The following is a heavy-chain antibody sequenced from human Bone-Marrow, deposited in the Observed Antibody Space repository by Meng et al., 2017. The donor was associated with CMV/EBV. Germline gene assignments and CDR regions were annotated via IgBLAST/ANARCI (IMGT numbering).Heavy chain of an antibody. J-gene: IGHJ6*02. D-gene: IGHD3-3*01. V-gene: IGHV4-31*03. CDR1: GGSISSGGYY. Sequence: LRLSCTVSGGSISSGGYYWSWIRQHPGKGLEWIGYIYYSGSTYYNPSLKSRVTISVDTSKNQFSLKLSSVTAADTAVYYCARDAFWSGYYYGMDVWGQGTTVTVSS. CDR2: IYYSGST. CDR3: ARDAFWSGYYYGMDV.